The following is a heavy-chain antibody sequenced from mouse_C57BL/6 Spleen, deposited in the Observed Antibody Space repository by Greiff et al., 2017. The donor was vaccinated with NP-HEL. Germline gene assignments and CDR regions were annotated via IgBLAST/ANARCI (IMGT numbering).Heavy chain of an antibody. V-gene: IGHV14-4*01. CDR3: TTPDYYGTSFAY. Sequence: VQLQQSGAELVRPGASVKLSCTASGFNIKDDYMHWVKQRPEQGLEWIGWIDPENGNTEYASKFQGKATITADTSSNTAYLQLSSLTSEDTAVYYCTTPDYYGTSFAYWGQRTLVTVSA. CDR1: GFNIKDDY. CDR2: IDPENGNT. D-gene: IGHD1-1*01. J-gene: IGHJ3*01.